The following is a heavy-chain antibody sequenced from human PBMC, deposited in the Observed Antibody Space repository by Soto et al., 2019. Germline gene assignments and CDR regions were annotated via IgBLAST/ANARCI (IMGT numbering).Heavy chain of an antibody. D-gene: IGHD5-12*01. Sequence: EVQLVESGGGVVQPGGSLRLSCVAAGFTFNGYWMHWVRQSPGKGLVWVSRINTDGSYTNYADSVKGRFTISRDNAKNTRLLQMNSLRAEDTALYYCAGLGASGYVRTWGQGTLVTVSS. J-gene: IGHJ5*02. CDR2: INTDGSYT. V-gene: IGHV3-74*01. CDR1: GFTFNGYW. CDR3: AGLGASGYVRT.